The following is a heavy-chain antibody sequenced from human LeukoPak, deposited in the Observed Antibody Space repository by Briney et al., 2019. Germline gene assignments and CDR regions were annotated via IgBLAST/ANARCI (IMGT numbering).Heavy chain of an antibody. Sequence: GGSLRLSCAASGFTFSSYSMNWVRQAPGKGLEWVSYISSSSSPIYYADSVKGRFTISRDNAKNSLYLQMNSLRAEDTAVYYCAKDHVILWFGELASAFDYWGQGTLVTVSS. CDR3: AKDHVILWFGELASAFDY. CDR1: GFTFSSYS. V-gene: IGHV3-48*01. CDR2: ISSSSSPI. J-gene: IGHJ4*02. D-gene: IGHD3-10*01.